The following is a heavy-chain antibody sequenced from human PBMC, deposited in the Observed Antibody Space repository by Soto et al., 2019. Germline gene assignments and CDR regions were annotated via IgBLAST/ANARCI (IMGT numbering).Heavy chain of an antibody. Sequence: EVQLLESGGGLVQPGGSLRLSCATSGFTFSSYAMSWVRQAPGKGLEWVSPISGSGGSTYYADSVKGRFTISRDNSKNTLYLQMNSLRAEDTAVSYCARGYDILSHFDYWGQGTLVTVSS. V-gene: IGHV3-23*01. D-gene: IGHD3-9*01. CDR3: ARGYDILSHFDY. J-gene: IGHJ4*02. CDR2: ISGSGGST. CDR1: GFTFSSYA.